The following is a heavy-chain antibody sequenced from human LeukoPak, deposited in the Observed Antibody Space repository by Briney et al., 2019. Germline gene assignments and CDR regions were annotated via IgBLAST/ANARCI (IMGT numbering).Heavy chain of an antibody. V-gene: IGHV3-48*04. CDR3: VRDPSYGSSWYYYMDV. D-gene: IGHD6-13*01. J-gene: IGHJ6*03. CDR1: EFTFVRYA. CDR2: ISSSSFKI. Sequence: GGSLRLSCAASEFTFVRYAMNWVRQAPGKGLEWVSYISSSSFKIGYADSVKGRFTISRDNSKNPLYLQMDSLRVEDTAVYYCVRDPSYGSSWYYYMDVWGKGTTVTVSS.